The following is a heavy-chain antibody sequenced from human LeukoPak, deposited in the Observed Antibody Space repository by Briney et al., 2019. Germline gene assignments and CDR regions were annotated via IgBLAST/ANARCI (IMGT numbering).Heavy chain of an antibody. D-gene: IGHD3-22*01. CDR2: IVVGRGNT. J-gene: IGHJ5*02. Sequence: SVKVSCKACGFTFTSSAMQWVRQARGQRLEWIGWIVVGRGNTNYAQKFQERVTITRDMSTSTAYMELSSLRSEDTAVYYCAAEYYYDSSGFPLFRRFDPWGQGTLVTVSS. CDR3: AAEYYYDSSGFPLFRRFDP. V-gene: IGHV1-58*02. CDR1: GFTFTSSA.